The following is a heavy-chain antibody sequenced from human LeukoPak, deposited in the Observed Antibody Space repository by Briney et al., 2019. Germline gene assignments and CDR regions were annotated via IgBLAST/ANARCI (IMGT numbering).Heavy chain of an antibody. CDR3: VSTYGGNSAYY. V-gene: IGHV3-66*01. Sequence: GGSLRLSCAVSGFTVSSNYMNWVRQAPGKGLEWVSVIYSSTYYADSVKGRFTVSRDNSKNTLYLQMNSLRAEDTAVYYCVSTYGGNSAYYWGQGTLVTVSS. CDR2: IYSST. CDR1: GFTVSSNY. D-gene: IGHD4-23*01. J-gene: IGHJ4*02.